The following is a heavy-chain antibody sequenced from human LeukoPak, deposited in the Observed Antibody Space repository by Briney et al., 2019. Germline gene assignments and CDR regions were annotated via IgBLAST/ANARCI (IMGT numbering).Heavy chain of an antibody. J-gene: IGHJ4*02. V-gene: IGHV5-10-1*01. Sequence: HGESLKISCKGSGYSFTSYWISWVRQMPGKGLEWMGRIDPSDSYTNYSPSFQGHVTISADKSISTAYLRWSSLKASDTAMYYCARHGRYCSSTSCYAALDYWGQGTLVTVSS. CDR1: GYSFTSYW. CDR2: IDPSDSYT. D-gene: IGHD2-2*01. CDR3: ARHGRYCSSTSCYAALDY.